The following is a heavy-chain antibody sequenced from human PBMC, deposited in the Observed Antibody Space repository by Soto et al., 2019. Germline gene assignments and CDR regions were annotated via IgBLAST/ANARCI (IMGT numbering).Heavy chain of an antibody. CDR3: ARSEDYYGSGSYSS. V-gene: IGHV4-59*08. CDR2: IYYSGST. Sequence: SETLSLTCTVSGGSISSYYWSWIRQPPGKGLEWIGYIYYSGSTNYNPSLKSRVTISVDTSKNQFSLKLSSVTAADTAVYYCARSEDYYGSGSYSSWGQGTLVTVSS. D-gene: IGHD3-10*01. J-gene: IGHJ5*02. CDR1: GGSISSYY.